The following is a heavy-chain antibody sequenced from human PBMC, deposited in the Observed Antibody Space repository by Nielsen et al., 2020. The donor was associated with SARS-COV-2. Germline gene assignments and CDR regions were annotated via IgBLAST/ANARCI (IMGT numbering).Heavy chain of an antibody. V-gene: IGHV4-38-2*02. CDR1: GYSISSGYY. CDR2: IYYSGST. J-gene: IGHJ4*02. D-gene: IGHD3-10*01. Sequence: SETLSLTCTVSGYSISSGYYWGWIRQPPGKGLEWIGSIYYSGSTYYNPSLKSRVTISVDTSKNQFSLKLSSVTAADTAVYYCARQEYRITMVRDFDYWGQGTLVTVSS. CDR3: ARQEYRITMVRDFDY.